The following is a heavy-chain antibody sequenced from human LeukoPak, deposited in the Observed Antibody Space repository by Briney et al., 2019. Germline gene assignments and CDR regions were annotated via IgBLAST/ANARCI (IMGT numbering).Heavy chain of an antibody. J-gene: IGHJ4*02. CDR3: ATGWYGDGGY. Sequence: SETLSLTCAVSGASISSYSCWSWIRQPAGKGLEWIGRVFTSGSTNYNPSLKSRVTISIDTSKSQFSLKLSSVTAADTAVYYCATGWYGDGGYWGQGILVTVSS. CDR2: VFTSGST. CDR1: GASISSYSC. D-gene: IGHD6-19*01. V-gene: IGHV4-4*07.